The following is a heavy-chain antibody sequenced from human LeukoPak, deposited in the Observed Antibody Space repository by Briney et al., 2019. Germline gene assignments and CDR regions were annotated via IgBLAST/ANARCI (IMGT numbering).Heavy chain of an antibody. J-gene: IGHJ5*02. D-gene: IGHD4-17*01. CDR3: TRDTGTTGEVKFNP. CDR2: IYTSGST. CDR1: GNSFGDYY. Sequence: SETLSLTCTVSGNSFGDYYWSWIRQPAGKGLEWIGRIYTSGSTTYNPSLKSRVTMSVDTSKSQFSLNLMSVTAADTAVYYCTRDTGTTGEVKFNPWGQGTLVTVSS. V-gene: IGHV4-4*07.